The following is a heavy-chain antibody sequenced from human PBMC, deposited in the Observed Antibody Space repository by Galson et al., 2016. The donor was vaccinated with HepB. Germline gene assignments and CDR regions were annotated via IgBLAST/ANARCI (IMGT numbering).Heavy chain of an antibody. V-gene: IGHV1-69*13. J-gene: IGHJ6*02. Sequence: SVKVSCKASGGTFSSYAISWVRQAPGQGLEWMGGSISIFGAANYAQKFQGRVTITADESTSTAYMELGSLRSEDTAVYYCARDPPVYCTSSDRSDFYFGLDVWGQGATGTVSS. CDR1: GGTFSSYA. D-gene: IGHD2-8*01. CDR2: SISIFGAA. CDR3: ARDPPVYCTSSDRSDFYFGLDV.